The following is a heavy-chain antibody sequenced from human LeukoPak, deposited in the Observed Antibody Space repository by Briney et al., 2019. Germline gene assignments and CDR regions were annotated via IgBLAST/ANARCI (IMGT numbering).Heavy chain of an antibody. J-gene: IGHJ4*02. V-gene: IGHV4-61*02. CDR3: ARGFRGASFDY. Sequence: SETLSLTCTVSGGSISSSSYYWSWIRQPAGKGLEWIGRINTSGSTDYNSSLKSRVTISEDTSKKQFSLKVSSVTAADTAVYYCARGFRGASFDYWGQGTLVTVSS. D-gene: IGHD1-26*01. CDR1: GGSISSSSYY. CDR2: INTSGST.